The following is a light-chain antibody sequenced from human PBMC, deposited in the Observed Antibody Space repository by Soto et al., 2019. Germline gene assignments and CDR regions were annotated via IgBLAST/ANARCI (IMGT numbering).Light chain of an antibody. CDR2: SNN. CDR3: AAWDDSLNGVV. J-gene: IGLJ2*01. Sequence: QSVLTQPPSASGTPGQRVTISCSGSGSNIGSNSVNWYQQLPGTAPKLLMSSNNQRPSGVPDRFSGSKSGTSASLAISGLQSEDEADYYCAAWDDSLNGVVFGGGTQLTVL. CDR1: GSNIGSNS. V-gene: IGLV1-44*01.